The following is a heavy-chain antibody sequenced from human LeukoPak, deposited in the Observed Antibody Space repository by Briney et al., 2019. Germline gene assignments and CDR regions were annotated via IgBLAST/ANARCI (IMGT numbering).Heavy chain of an antibody. CDR2: INVNGGAM. D-gene: IGHD6-13*01. CDR1: GFSFKDYY. CDR3: ARGPRILAAGSYFFDY. Sequence: GGSLRLSCAASGFSFKDYYYSWIRQAPGKGLEWVSFINVNGGAMYYADFVQGRFTISRENAQNSVYLEMNSLRDEDTAVYCARGPRILAAGSYFFDYWGQGSLVTVSS. V-gene: IGHV3-11*01. J-gene: IGHJ4*02.